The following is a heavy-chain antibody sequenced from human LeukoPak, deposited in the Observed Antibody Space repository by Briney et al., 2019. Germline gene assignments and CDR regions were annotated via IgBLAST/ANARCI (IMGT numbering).Heavy chain of an antibody. J-gene: IGHJ4*02. Sequence: GGSLRLSCAASGFTFSSSHMNWVRQAPGKGLEWVSSISSNSYYIYYADSVKGRFTISRDNAKNSVYLQMNNLRAEDTALYYCARGLCGADCYDYWGQGTLVTVSS. CDR2: ISSNSYYI. CDR1: GFTFSSSH. D-gene: IGHD2-21*02. CDR3: ARGLCGADCYDY. V-gene: IGHV3-21*01.